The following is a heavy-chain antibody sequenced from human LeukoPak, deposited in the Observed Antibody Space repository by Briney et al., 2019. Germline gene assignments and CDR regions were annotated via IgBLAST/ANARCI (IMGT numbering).Heavy chain of an antibody. CDR2: ISGSGGST. J-gene: IGHJ3*02. D-gene: IGHD4-17*01. Sequence: PGGSLRLSCAASGFTFSSYAMSWVRQAPGKGLEWVSAISGSGGSTYYADSVKGRFTISRDNSKNTLYLQMNSLRAEDTAVYYCARVLDYGDYGRRDAFDIWGQGTMVTVSS. CDR1: GFTFSSYA. V-gene: IGHV3-23*01. CDR3: ARVLDYGDYGRRDAFDI.